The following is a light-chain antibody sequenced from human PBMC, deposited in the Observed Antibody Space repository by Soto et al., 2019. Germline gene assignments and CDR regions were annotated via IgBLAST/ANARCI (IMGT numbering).Light chain of an antibody. CDR3: QQYGSSPGT. J-gene: IGKJ2*01. Sequence: EIVLTQSPATLSLSPGERATLSCRASQSISSYLAWYQQKPGQAPRLLIYDASNRATGIPARFSGGGTGTDFTLTISSLEPEDFAVYYCQQYGSSPGTFGQGTKLEIK. CDR1: QSISSY. V-gene: IGKV3-11*01. CDR2: DAS.